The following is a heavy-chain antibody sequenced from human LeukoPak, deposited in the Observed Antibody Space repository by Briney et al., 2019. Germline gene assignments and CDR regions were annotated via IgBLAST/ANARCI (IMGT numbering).Heavy chain of an antibody. D-gene: IGHD5-18*01. CDR3: ARGGYSYGVDY. V-gene: IGHV3-53*01. CDR1: GFTVSSNC. CDR2: IYSGGST. J-gene: IGHJ4*02. Sequence: GGSLRLSCAASGFTVSSNCMSWVRQAPGKGLEWVSVIYSGGSTYYADSVKGQFTISRDNSKNTLYLQMNSLRAEDTAVYYCARGGYSYGVDYWGQGTLVTVSS.